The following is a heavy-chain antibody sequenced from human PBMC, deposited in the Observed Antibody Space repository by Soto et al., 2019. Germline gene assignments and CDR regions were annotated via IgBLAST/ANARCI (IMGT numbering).Heavy chain of an antibody. D-gene: IGHD4-4*01. Sequence: QVQLVQSGAEVRKPGASVKVSCKASGYTFRSYDINWVRQAPGQGLEWMGWMNPYSDNADYAQKFKGRVTMTRDTSINTAYMELDSLTSEDTAVYYCARGPIDSDYWFDYWGQGTLVTVSS. J-gene: IGHJ4*02. V-gene: IGHV1-8*01. CDR1: GYTFRSYD. CDR3: ARGPIDSDYWFDY. CDR2: MNPYSDNA.